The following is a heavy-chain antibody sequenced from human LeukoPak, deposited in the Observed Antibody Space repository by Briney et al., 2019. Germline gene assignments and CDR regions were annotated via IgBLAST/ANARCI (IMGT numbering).Heavy chain of an antibody. V-gene: IGHV4-59*08. D-gene: IGHD3-9*01. J-gene: IGHJ6*02. CDR3: ATVVPYYDISTGYHYGMDV. CDR2: IYYSGST. CDR1: GGSISSYY. Sequence: SETLSLTCTVSGGSISSYYWSWIRQPPGKGLEWIGYIYYSGSTNYNPSLKSRVTISVDTSKNQFSLKLSSVTAADTAVYYCATVVPYYDISTGYHYGMDVWGQGTTVTVSS.